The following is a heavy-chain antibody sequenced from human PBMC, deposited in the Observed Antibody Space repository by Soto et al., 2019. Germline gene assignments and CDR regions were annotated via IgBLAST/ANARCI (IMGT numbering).Heavy chain of an antibody. J-gene: IGHJ4*02. V-gene: IGHV1-3*01. CDR3: ARVTGYYAPDY. CDR1: GYTFTSYA. D-gene: IGHD3-9*01. CDR2: INAGNGNT. Sequence: QVQLVQSGAEVKKPGASVKVSCKASGYTFTSYAMHWVRQAPGQRLEWMGWINAGNGNTKYSQKFQGRVTITRDTSASTAYMELSSLRSEDTDVYYCARVTGYYAPDYWGQGTLVTVSS.